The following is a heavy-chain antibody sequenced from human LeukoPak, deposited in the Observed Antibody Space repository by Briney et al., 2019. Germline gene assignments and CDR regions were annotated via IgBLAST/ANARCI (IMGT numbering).Heavy chain of an antibody. CDR3: ARDLAFGYSGYFDL. D-gene: IGHD2-21*01. CDR2: IYYSGST. V-gene: IGHV4-30-4*01. CDR1: GGSISSGDYY. Sequence: SETLSLTCTVSGGSISSGDYYWSWIRQPPGKGLELIGYIYYSGSTYYNPSLKSRVTISVDTSKNQFSLKLSSVTAADTAVYYCARDLAFGYSGYFDLWGRGTLVTVSS. J-gene: IGHJ2*01.